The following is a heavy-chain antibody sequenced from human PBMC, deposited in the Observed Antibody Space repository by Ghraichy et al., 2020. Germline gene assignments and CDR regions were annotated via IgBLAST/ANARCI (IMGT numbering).Heavy chain of an antibody. CDR1: GFTFSNAW. J-gene: IGHJ6*02. D-gene: IGHD3-9*01. CDR3: TPGPSPYYDILTGYSYYGLDV. CDR2: IKSKTDGGTT. Sequence: GGSLRLSCAAFGFTFSNAWMHWVRQAPGKGLEWVGRIKSKTDGGTTDYAAPVKGRFTISRDDSENTLYLQMNSLKTEDTAVYYCTPGPSPYYDILTGYSYYGLDVWGQGTTVTVSS. V-gene: IGHV3-15*07.